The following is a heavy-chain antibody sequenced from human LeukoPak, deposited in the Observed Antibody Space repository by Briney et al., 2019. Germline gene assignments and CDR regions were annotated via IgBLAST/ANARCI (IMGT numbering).Heavy chain of an antibody. J-gene: IGHJ5*02. CDR1: GFTVSSNY. D-gene: IGHD6-13*01. V-gene: IGHV3-23*01. CDR3: AKDAPYSSTNTRWFDP. CDR2: ISGSGGST. Sequence: GGSLRLSCAASGFTVSSNYMSWVRQAPGKGLEWVSAISGSGGSTYYADSVKGRFTISRDNSKNTLYLQMNSLRAEDTAVYYCAKDAPYSSTNTRWFDPWGQGTLVTVSS.